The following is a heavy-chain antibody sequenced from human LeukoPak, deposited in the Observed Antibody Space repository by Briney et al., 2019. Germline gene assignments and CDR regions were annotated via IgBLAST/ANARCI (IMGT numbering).Heavy chain of an antibody. CDR2: ITTSDGNT. D-gene: IGHD7-27*01. J-gene: IGHJ4*02. CDR1: GFTFSSYT. Sequence: GGSLRLSCAASGFTFSSYTMSWVRQAPGKGLEWVSTITTSDGNTYYAGSVKGRFTVSRDNSKNTLFLQMNSLRAEDTAVYYCAKDGGLWVSAHWGDSWGRGALVTVSS. V-gene: IGHV3-23*01. CDR3: AKDGGLWVSAHWGDS.